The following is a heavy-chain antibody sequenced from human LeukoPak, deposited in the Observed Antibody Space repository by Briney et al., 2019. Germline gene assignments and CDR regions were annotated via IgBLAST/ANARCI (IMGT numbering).Heavy chain of an antibody. V-gene: IGHV1-69*04. J-gene: IGHJ4*02. D-gene: IGHD6-13*01. Sequence: GASVKVSCTASGGTFSSYAISWVRQAPGQGLEWMGRIIPILGIANYAQKFQGRVTITADKSTSTAYMELSSLRSEDTAVYYCARPASSSWKYYFDYWGQGTLVTVSS. CDR1: GGTFSSYA. CDR3: ARPASSSWKYYFDY. CDR2: IIPILGIA.